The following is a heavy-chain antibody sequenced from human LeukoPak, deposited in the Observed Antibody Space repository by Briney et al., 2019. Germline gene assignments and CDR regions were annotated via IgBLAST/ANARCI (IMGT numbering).Heavy chain of an antibody. Sequence: SETLFLTCTVSGGSISSYYWSWIRQPAGKGLEWIGRIYTSGSTNYNPSLKSRVTISVDTSKNQFSLKLSSVTAADTAVYYCASLRGRIAAAGSFDYWGQGTLVTVSS. J-gene: IGHJ4*02. D-gene: IGHD6-13*01. CDR1: GGSISSYY. CDR2: IYTSGST. CDR3: ASLRGRIAAAGSFDY. V-gene: IGHV4-4*07.